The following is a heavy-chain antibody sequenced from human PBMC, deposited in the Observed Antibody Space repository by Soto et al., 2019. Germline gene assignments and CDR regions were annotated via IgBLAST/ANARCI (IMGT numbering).Heavy chain of an antibody. CDR2: TIPALGKT. CDR3: ARAGLLWFGELFPAGMDV. J-gene: IGHJ6*02. CDR1: GDNFKKNV. V-gene: IGHV1-69*10. Sequence: PVKVSCKTSGDNFKKNVFTWVLQAPGQGLEWMGGTIPALGKTHYIEKFQGRVTITVDDATRTVYMEVRDLTSEDTAIYYCARAGLLWFGELFPAGMDVWGQGTTVTVSS. D-gene: IGHD3-10*01.